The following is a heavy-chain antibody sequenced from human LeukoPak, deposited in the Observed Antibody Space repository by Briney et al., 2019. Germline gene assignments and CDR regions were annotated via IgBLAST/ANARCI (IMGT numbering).Heavy chain of an antibody. CDR3: ARDSGGEQWLVPFDY. CDR1: GGTFSSYA. CDR2: IIPIFGTA. D-gene: IGHD6-19*01. V-gene: IGHV1-69*05. J-gene: IGHJ4*02. Sequence: SVKVSCKASGGTFSSYAISWVRQAPGQGLEWMGRIIPIFGTANYAQKFQGRVTITTDESTSTAYMELSSLRSEDTAVYYCARDSGGEQWLVPFDYWGQGTLATVSS.